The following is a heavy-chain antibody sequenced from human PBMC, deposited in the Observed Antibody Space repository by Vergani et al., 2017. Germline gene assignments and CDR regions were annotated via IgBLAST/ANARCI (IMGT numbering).Heavy chain of an antibody. CDR3: ASRGVWATPSYWYFDL. CDR2: ISSSGSTI. V-gene: IGHV3-11*01. D-gene: IGHD1-26*01. Sequence: QVQLVESGGGLVKPGGSLRLSCAASGFTFSDYYMSWIRQAPGKGLEWVSYISSSGSTIYYADSVKGRFTISRDHAKNSLYLQMNSLRAEDTAVYYCASRGVWATPSYWYFDLWGRGTLVTVSS. J-gene: IGHJ2*01. CDR1: GFTFSDYY.